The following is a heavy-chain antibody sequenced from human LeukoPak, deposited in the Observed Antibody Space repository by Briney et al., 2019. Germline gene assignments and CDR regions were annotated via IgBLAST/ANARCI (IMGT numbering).Heavy chain of an antibody. V-gene: IGHV4-61*08. J-gene: IGHJ5*02. D-gene: IGHD3-10*01. CDR1: GGSISGDYY. CDR2: IHYGGST. Sequence: SETLSLTCTVSGGSISGDYYWTWFRQPPGKGLEWIGLIHYGGSTNYNPSLKSRLTISVDTSKNQFSLKLTSLTAADTAVYYCARDLSLSLVRGIIISGLDPWGQGTLVTVSS. CDR3: ARDLSLSLVRGIIISGLDP.